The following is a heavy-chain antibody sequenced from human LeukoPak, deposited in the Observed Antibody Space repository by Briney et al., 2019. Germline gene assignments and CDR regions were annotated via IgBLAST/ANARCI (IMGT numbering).Heavy chain of an antibody. Sequence: ASVKVSCKASGYTFTGYYIHWVRQAPGQGLEWMGWINPNSGGTNYAQKFRGWVTMTRDTSISTAYMELSRLRSDDTAVYYCARAGTVEMTPLDYWGQGTLVTVSS. D-gene: IGHD5-24*01. CDR1: GYTFTGYY. CDR3: ARAGTVEMTPLDY. J-gene: IGHJ4*02. V-gene: IGHV1-2*04. CDR2: INPNSGGT.